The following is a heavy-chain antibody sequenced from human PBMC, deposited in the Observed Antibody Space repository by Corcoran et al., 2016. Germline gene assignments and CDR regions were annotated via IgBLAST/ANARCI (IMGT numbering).Heavy chain of an antibody. CDR2: INHSGST. D-gene: IGHD5-12*01. CDR1: GGSFSGYY. V-gene: IGHV4-34*01. J-gene: IGHJ4*02. Sequence: QVQLQQWGAGLLKPSETLSLTCAVYGGSFSGYYWSWIRQPPGKGLEWIGEINHSGSTNYNPSLKSRVTISVDTSKNQFSLKLSSVTAADTAVYYCARKLGRWLQLDYWGQGTLVTVSS. CDR3: ARKLGRWLQLDY.